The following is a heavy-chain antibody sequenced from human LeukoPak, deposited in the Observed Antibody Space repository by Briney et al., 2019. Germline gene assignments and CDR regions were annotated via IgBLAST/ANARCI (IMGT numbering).Heavy chain of an antibody. D-gene: IGHD3-22*01. CDR1: GGSISSYY. CDR3: ARVGDSGYYFDY. CDR2: IYYSGGT. V-gene: IGHV4-59*01. Sequence: SETLSLTCTVSGGSISSYYWSWIRQPPGKGLEWIGYIYYSGGTNYNPSLKSRVTISVDTSKNQFSLKLSSVTAADTAVYYCARVGDSGYYFDYWGQGTLVTVSS. J-gene: IGHJ4*02.